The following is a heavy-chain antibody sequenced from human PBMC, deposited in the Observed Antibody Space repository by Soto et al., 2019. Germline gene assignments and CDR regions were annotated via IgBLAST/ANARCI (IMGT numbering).Heavy chain of an antibody. D-gene: IGHD3-9*01. CDR2: ISYDGSNK. Sequence: QVQLVESGGGVVQPGRSLRLSCEASGLTFSSNGMHWVGQAPGKGLEWVAVISYDGSNKYYADSVKGRFTISRDNSKNTLYLQMNSLRAEDTAVYYCAKRGAHYDILTGYPYFDYWGQGTLVTVSS. V-gene: IGHV3-30*18. CDR3: AKRGAHYDILTGYPYFDY. CDR1: GLTFSSNG. J-gene: IGHJ4*02.